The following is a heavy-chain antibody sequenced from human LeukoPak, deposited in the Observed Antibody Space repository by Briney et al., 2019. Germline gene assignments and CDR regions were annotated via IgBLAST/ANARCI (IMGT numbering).Heavy chain of an antibody. CDR3: ARGLNLGSTSPRRKRYYYYMDV. Sequence: ASETMSLTCTVSGGSISSYYWSWIRQPPGKGLEWIGEINHSGSTNYNPSLKSRVTISVDTSKNQFSLKLSSVTAADTAVYYCARGLNLGSTSPRRKRYYYYMDVWGKGTTVTVSS. CDR2: INHSGST. CDR1: GGSISSYY. V-gene: IGHV4-34*01. D-gene: IGHD2-2*01. J-gene: IGHJ6*03.